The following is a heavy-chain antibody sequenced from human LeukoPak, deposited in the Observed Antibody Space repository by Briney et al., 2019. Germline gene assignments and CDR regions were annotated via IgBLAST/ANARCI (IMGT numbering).Heavy chain of an antibody. D-gene: IGHD3-22*01. Sequence: ASVKVSCKASGYTFTSYDINWVRQATGQGLEWMGWMNPNSGNTGYAQKFQGRVTMTRNTSISTAYMELSSLRSEDTAVYYCASAPATCYYDSSGYYRKMDWFDPWGQGTLVTVSS. CDR2: MNPNSGNT. J-gene: IGHJ5*02. CDR3: ASAPATCYYDSSGYYRKMDWFDP. CDR1: GYTFTSYD. V-gene: IGHV1-8*01.